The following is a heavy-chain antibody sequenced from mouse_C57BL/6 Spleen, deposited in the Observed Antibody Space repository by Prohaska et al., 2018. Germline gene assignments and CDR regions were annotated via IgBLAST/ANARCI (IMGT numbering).Heavy chain of an antibody. D-gene: IGHD1-1*01. CDR1: GFTFSNYW. CDR3: TGPGSSLGD. J-gene: IGHJ2*01. Sequence: EVKLEESGGGLVQPGGSMKLSCVASGFTFSNYWMNWVRQSPEKGLEWVAQIRLKSDNYATQYAESVKGRFTISRDDSKSSGYLQMNNLRAEDTGIYYCTGPGSSLGDWGQGTTLTVPS. V-gene: IGHV6-3*01. CDR2: IRLKSDNYAT.